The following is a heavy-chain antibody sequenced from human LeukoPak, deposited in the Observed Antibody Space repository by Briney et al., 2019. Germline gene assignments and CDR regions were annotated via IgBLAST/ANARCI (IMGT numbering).Heavy chain of an antibody. V-gene: IGHV4-59*01. D-gene: IGHD6-25*01. CDR2: VFYSGSS. CDR1: GDSLNSYY. Sequence: PSETLSLTCTVSGDSLNSYYWTWIRQSPGEELQWIGYVFYSGSSNYNASLRSRVAISVDTSKNQFSLKLTSVTAADTAVYYCAGRAARFFDYWGQGILVTVSS. J-gene: IGHJ4*02. CDR3: AGRAARFFDY.